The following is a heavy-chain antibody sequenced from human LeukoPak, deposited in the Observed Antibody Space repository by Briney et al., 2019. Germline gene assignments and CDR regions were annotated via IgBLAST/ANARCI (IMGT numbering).Heavy chain of an antibody. CDR1: GFTFSSHA. Sequence: GGSLRLSCAASGFTFSSHAMNWVRQPPGKGLDWVSSIDQSGDGAFYADSVKGRFTISRDNSKNTLYLQMNSLRREDTAVYYCARRGGTSGWGAFDIWGQGTMVTVPS. CDR2: IDQSGDGA. V-gene: IGHV3-23*01. J-gene: IGHJ3*02. D-gene: IGHD2-2*01. CDR3: ARRGGTSGWGAFDI.